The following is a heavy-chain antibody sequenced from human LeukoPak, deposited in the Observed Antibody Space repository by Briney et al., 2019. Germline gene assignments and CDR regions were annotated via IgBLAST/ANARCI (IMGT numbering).Heavy chain of an antibody. D-gene: IGHD3-3*01. CDR1: GFTFSNAW. V-gene: IGHV3-15*01. J-gene: IGHJ4*02. CDR3: RAITTSIDY. CDR2: IKSKTDGGTT. Sequence: EGSLRLSCAASGFTFSNAWMSWVRQAPGKGLEWVGRIKSKTDGGTTDYAAPVKGRFTISRDDSKNTLYPQMNSLKTEDTAVYYCRAITTSIDYWGQGTLVTVSS.